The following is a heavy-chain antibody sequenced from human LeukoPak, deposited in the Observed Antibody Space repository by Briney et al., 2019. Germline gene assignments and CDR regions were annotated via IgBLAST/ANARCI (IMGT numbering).Heavy chain of an antibody. CDR1: GGSISSSGYY. D-gene: IGHD6-6*01. V-gene: IGHV4-39*01. CDR2: FYYSGST. Sequence: SETLSLTCTVSGGSISSSGYYWGWIRQPPGKGLEWVASFYYSGSTYYNPSLKSRVTMSVDTSKNQFSLMLTSVTAADTAVYYCAREAYSSSEGVYHFDYWGQGTLITVSS. J-gene: IGHJ4*02. CDR3: AREAYSSSEGVYHFDY.